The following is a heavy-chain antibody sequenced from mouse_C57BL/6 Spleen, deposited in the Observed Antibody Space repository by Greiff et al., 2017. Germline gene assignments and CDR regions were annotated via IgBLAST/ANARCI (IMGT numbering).Heavy chain of an antibody. CDR3: ARVIYYGNYCDY. Sequence: VQLQESGAELVKPGASVKLSCKASGYTFTSYCMRCVKQRPGRGLEWIGRIDPNSGGTKYNEKFKSKATMTVDKPSSTAYMQLSSLTSEDSAVYYCARVIYYGNYCDYWGQGTTLTVSS. CDR2: IDPNSGGT. V-gene: IGHV1-72*01. J-gene: IGHJ2*01. CDR1: GYTFTSYC. D-gene: IGHD2-1*01.